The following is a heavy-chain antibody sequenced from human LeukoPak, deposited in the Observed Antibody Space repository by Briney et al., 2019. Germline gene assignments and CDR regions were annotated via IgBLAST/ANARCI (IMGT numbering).Heavy chain of an antibody. CDR2: IKQDGSEK. CDR1: GFTFSSYW. CDR3: ARERRVVVVAATDYYYGMDV. D-gene: IGHD2-15*01. J-gene: IGHJ6*04. Sequence: GGSLRLSCAASGFTFSSYWMSWVRQAPGKGLEWVANIKQDGSEKYYVDSVKGRFTISRDNAKNSLYLQMNSLRAEDTAAYYCARERRVVVVAATDYYYGMDVWGKGTTVTVSS. V-gene: IGHV3-7*03.